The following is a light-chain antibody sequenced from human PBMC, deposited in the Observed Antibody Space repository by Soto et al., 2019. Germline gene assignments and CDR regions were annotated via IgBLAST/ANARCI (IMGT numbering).Light chain of an antibody. Sequence: EIVLTQSPATLSLSPGERATLSCRASQTISSSYFAWYQQKPDQAPRLLIYGASSRATGIPDRFSGSGSGTDFTLTISRLEPEDFAVYYCQQYGSSPRTFGQGTKVEIK. CDR2: GAS. J-gene: IGKJ1*01. V-gene: IGKV3-20*01. CDR3: QQYGSSPRT. CDR1: QTISSSY.